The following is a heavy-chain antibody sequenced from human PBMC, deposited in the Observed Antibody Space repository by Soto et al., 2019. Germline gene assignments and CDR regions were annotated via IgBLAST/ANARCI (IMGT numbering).Heavy chain of an antibody. Sequence: QLRLQESGPGLVKPSETLSLTCSVFGDSIRSAHYFWGWVRQPPGKGLEWIGSIYHSGGTFYDPYLRRRVTLSVDTTNNQFSLRLSSVTAADTAVYFCARQQYCGSSTCYDSLYYQYMDVWGKGTMVTVSS. CDR1: GDSIRSAHYF. CDR2: IYHSGGT. CDR3: ARQQYCGSSTCYDSLYYQYMDV. D-gene: IGHD2-2*01. V-gene: IGHV4-39*01. J-gene: IGHJ6*03.